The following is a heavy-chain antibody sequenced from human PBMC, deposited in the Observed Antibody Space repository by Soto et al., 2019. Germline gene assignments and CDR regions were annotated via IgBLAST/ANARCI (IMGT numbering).Heavy chain of an antibody. CDR1: GGSISSGDYY. J-gene: IGHJ4*02. CDR2: IYYSGST. V-gene: IGHV4-30-4*01. D-gene: IGHD3-10*01. Sequence: QVQPQESRPGLVKPSQTLSLPCTVSGGSISSGDYYWSWIRQPPGKGLEWIGYIYYSGSTYYNPSIDSRLTISVDTSKTPFSLKLCSGSAADTAVSYCARGLWFGPIFDTFGCWCQGTRVTVS. CDR3: ARGLWFGPIFDTFGC.